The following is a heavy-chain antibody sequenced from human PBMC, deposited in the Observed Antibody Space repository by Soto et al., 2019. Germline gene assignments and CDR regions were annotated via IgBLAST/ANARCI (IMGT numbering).Heavy chain of an antibody. D-gene: IGHD6-6*01. CDR3: ARDLEYSSSSFWFDP. CDR1: GGTFSSYA. J-gene: IGHJ5*02. V-gene: IGHV1-69*13. Sequence: SVKVSCKASGGTFSSYAISWVRQAPGQGLEWMGGIIPIFGTANYAQKFQGRVTITADESTSTAYMELSSLRSEDTAVYYCARDLEYSSSSFWFDPWGQGTLVTVSS. CDR2: IIPIFGTA.